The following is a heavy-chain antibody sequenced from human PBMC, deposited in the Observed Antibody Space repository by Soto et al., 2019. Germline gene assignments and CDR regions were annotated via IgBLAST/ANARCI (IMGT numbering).Heavy chain of an antibody. V-gene: IGHV3-48*03. CDR2: ISSSGSTI. CDR1: GFTFRGYE. J-gene: IGHJ4*02. CDR3: VRVYQLPVGPIRPFDY. Sequence: QPGGSLRLSCVASGFTFRGYEMNWVRQTPGKGLEWVSYISSSGSTIYYADSVKGRFTISRDNAKNSLYLQMNSLRAEDTAFYYCVRVYQLPVGPIRPFDYWGQGALVTVSS. D-gene: IGHD2-2*01.